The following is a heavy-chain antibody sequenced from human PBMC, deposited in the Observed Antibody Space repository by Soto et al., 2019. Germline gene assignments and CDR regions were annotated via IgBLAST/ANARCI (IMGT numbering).Heavy chain of an antibody. CDR1: GYTFTGYY. V-gene: IGHV1-2*02. D-gene: IGHD3-3*01. CDR2: INPNSGGT. CDR3: ARVCKVTIFGVVIYYYYGMDV. J-gene: IGHJ6*02. Sequence: ASVKVSCKASGYTFTGYYMHWVRQAPGQGLEWMGWINPNSGGTNYAQKFQGRVTMTRDTSISTAYMELSRLRSDDTAVYYCARVCKVTIFGVVIYYYYGMDVWGQGTTVTSP.